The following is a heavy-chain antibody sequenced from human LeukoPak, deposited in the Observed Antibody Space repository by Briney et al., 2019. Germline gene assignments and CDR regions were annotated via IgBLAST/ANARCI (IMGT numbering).Heavy chain of an antibody. D-gene: IGHD3-22*01. J-gene: IGHJ6*02. CDR1: GFTLSDYY. Sequence: MSGGSLRLSCAASGFTLSDYYMSWIRQAPGKGLEWVSYISSSGSTIYYADSVKGRFTISRDNAKNSLYLQMNSLRAEDTAVYYCARGEVVTHSLYYYYGMDVWGQGTTVTVSS. CDR3: ARGEVVTHSLYYYYGMDV. V-gene: IGHV3-11*01. CDR2: ISSSGSTI.